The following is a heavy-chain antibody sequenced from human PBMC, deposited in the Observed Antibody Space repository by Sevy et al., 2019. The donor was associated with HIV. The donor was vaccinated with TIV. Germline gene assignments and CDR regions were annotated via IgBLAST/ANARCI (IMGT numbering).Heavy chain of an antibody. CDR1: GFTFSSYW. D-gene: IGHD3-3*01. CDR3: ARIKSYDFWSGYYTEYYYYGMDV. J-gene: IGHJ6*02. V-gene: IGHV3-74*01. Sequence: GGSLRLSCAASGFTFSSYWMHWVRQAPGKGLVWVSRINSDGSSTSYADSVKGRFTISRDNAKNTLYLQMNSLRAEDKAVYYCARIKSYDFWSGYYTEYYYYGMDVWGQGTTVTVTS. CDR2: INSDGSST.